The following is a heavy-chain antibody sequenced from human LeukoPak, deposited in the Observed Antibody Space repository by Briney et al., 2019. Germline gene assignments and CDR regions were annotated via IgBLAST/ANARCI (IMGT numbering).Heavy chain of an antibody. J-gene: IGHJ4*02. CDR2: ISGSGDST. CDR1: GFTFSIYA. CDR3: AKDLDSSGSRFDY. Sequence: GGSLRLSCAASGFTFSIYAMAWVRQAPGKGLEWVSGISGSGDSTYYADSVKGRFTISRDNSKNTLYLQMNSLRAEDTAAYYCAKDLDSSGSRFDYWGQGTLVTVSS. D-gene: IGHD3-22*01. V-gene: IGHV3-23*01.